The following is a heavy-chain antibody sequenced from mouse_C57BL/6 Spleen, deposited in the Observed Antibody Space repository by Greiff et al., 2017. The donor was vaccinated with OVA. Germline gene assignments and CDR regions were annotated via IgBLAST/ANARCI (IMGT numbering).Heavy chain of an antibody. V-gene: IGHV1-53*01. Sequence: QVQLQQPGPELVKPGASVKLSCKASGYTFTSYWMHWVKQRPGQGLEWIGNINPSNGGTNYNEKFKSKATLTVDKSSSTAYMQLSSLTSEDSAVYYCAREEITTVVFDYWGQGTTLTVSS. CDR3: AREEITTVVFDY. D-gene: IGHD1-1*01. CDR1: GYTFTSYW. CDR2: INPSNGGT. J-gene: IGHJ2*01.